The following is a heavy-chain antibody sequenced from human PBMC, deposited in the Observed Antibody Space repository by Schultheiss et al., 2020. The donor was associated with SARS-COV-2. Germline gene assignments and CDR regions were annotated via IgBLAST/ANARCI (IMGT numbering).Heavy chain of an antibody. CDR3: ARAGATTPCYLPCWYFDL. CDR1: GDSVSSNSAA. CDR2: TYYRSKWYN. Sequence: SQTLSLTCAISGDSVSSNSAAWNWIRQSPSRGLEWLGRTYYRSKWYNDYAVSVKSRITINPDTSKNQFSLQLNSVTPEDTAVYYCARAGATTPCYLPCWYFDLWGRGTLVTVSS. D-gene: IGHD1-26*01. V-gene: IGHV6-1*01. J-gene: IGHJ2*01.